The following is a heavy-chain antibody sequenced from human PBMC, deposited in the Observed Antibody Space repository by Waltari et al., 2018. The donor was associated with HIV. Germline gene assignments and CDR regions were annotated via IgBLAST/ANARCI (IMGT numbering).Heavy chain of an antibody. CDR1: GGSFSGYQ. CDR2: INHSGST. J-gene: IGHJ4*02. Sequence: QVQLQQWGAGLLKPSETLYLTCAVYGGSFSGYQWSWIRQPPGKGLEWIGEINHSGSTNSNPSLKSRVTISVDTSKNQFSLKLSSVTAADTAVYYCATLPYGGRWYWGQGTLVTVSS. CDR3: ATLPYGGRWY. D-gene: IGHD2-15*01. V-gene: IGHV4-34*01.